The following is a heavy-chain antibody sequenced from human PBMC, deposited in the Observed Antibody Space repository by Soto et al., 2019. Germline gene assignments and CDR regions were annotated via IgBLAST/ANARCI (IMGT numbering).Heavy chain of an antibody. J-gene: IGHJ3*02. CDR1: GYTFTSYD. D-gene: IGHD2-15*01. V-gene: IGHV1-8*01. CDR2: MNPNSGNT. CDR3: ARCAGSVVVADNGGVEDDAFDI. Sequence: ASVKVSCKASGYTFTSYDINWVRQATGQGLEWMGWMNPNSGNTGYAQKFQGRVTMTRNTSISTAYMELSSLRSEDTAVYYCARCAGSVVVADNGGVEDDAFDIWGQGTMVTVSS.